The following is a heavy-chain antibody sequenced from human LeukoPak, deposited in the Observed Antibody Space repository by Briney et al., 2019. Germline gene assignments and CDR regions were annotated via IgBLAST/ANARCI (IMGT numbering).Heavy chain of an antibody. J-gene: IGHJ3*02. CDR3: AKDSRIQLWLDGARGAFDI. V-gene: IGHV3-23*01. D-gene: IGHD5-18*01. CDR1: GFTFSNYA. CDR2: ISGSGGST. Sequence: QPGGSLRLSCAASGFTFSNYAMSWVRQAPGKGLEWVSAISGSGGSTYYADSVRGRFTISRDNSKNTLYLQMNSLRAEDTAVYYCAKDSRIQLWLDGARGAFDIWGQGAMVTVSS.